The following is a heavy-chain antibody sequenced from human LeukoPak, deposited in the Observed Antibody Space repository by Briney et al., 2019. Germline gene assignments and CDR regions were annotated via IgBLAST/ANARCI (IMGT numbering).Heavy chain of an antibody. CDR3: ARAYGSGSYTLLFFDY. J-gene: IGHJ4*02. Sequence: ASVKVSCKASRYTFTSYYMHWVRQAPGQELEWMGIINPSGGNTSYAQKFQGRVTMTRDTSTSTVYMELSSLRSEDTAVYYCARAYGSGSYTLLFFDYWGQGTLVTVSS. V-gene: IGHV1-46*01. CDR1: RYTFTSYY. D-gene: IGHD3-10*01. CDR2: INPSGGNT.